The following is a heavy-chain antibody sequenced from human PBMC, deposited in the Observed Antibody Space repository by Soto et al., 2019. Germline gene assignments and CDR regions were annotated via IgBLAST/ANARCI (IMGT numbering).Heavy chain of an antibody. D-gene: IGHD6-13*01. V-gene: IGHV4-31*03. CDR3: ARFAKEENPKRESWYAFDI. CDR1: GGYISSGYF. J-gene: IGHJ4*02. CDR2: IYYSGGT. Sequence: LSLTCTVSGGYISSGYFLSWIRQRPGKGLEWIGNIYYSGGTYSNPSLESRVVMSVDTSKNEFTLKVNSVTAADTAMYYCARFAKEENPKRESWYAFDIWGQGILVTVSS.